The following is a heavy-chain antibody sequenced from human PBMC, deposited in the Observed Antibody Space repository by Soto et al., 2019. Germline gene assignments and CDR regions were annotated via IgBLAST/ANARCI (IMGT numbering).Heavy chain of an antibody. V-gene: IGHV4-31*03. CDR3: ARDRGLTMPFDY. D-gene: IGHD2-2*01. CDR2: IYYSGST. Sequence: PSGTPSPTRPFFCCSINSGGYYWGLIRQHPGKGLEWIGYIYYSGSTYYNPSLKSRVTISVDTSKNQFSLKLSSVTAADTAVYYCARDRGLTMPFDYWGQGTLVTVSS. CDR1: CCSINSGGYY. J-gene: IGHJ4*02.